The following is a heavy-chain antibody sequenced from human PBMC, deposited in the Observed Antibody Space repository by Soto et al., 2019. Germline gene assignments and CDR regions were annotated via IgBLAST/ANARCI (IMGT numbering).Heavy chain of an antibody. CDR3: ARNGGYSSSWYGPFDY. Sequence: GGSLRLSCEVSGFNFEDYGIHWVRQRPGKGLEWVSGINWNSRSVAYADSVKGRFTISRDNAKNSLYLQMNSLRVEDTAVYYCARNGGYSSSWYGPFDYWGQGILVTVSS. CDR1: GFNFEDYG. CDR2: INWNSRSV. V-gene: IGHV3-9*01. D-gene: IGHD6-13*01. J-gene: IGHJ4*02.